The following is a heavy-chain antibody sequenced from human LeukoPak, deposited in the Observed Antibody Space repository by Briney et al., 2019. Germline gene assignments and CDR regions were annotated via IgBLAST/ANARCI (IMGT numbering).Heavy chain of an antibody. CDR1: GFTFSSYG. CDR2: ISYEGSHQ. CDR3: ATYRQVLLPFES. J-gene: IGHJ4*02. V-gene: IGHV3-30*03. D-gene: IGHD2-8*02. Sequence: GGSLRLSCAASGFTFSSYGMHWVRQAPGKGLEWVAVISYEGSHQYYADSVKGRFTISRDNSKSTLSLQMNSLRAEDTAIYYCATYRQVLLPFESWGQGTLVTVSS.